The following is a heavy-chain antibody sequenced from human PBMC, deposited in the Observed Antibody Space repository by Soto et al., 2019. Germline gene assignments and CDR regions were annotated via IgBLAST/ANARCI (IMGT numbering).Heavy chain of an antibody. J-gene: IGHJ4*02. V-gene: IGHV3-23*01. CDR1: GFTFSVYA. CDR2: ISGTGGST. D-gene: IGHD1-20*01. CDR3: AKDRYSWNPQALDY. Sequence: EVQLIESGGGLVQPGGSLRLSCAASGFTFSVYAMSWVRQAPGKGLEWVSGISGTGGSTSYADSVKGRFTISRDNSKNTLSLQMDSLRADDTAVYYCAKDRYSWNPQALDYWGRGTLVTVSS.